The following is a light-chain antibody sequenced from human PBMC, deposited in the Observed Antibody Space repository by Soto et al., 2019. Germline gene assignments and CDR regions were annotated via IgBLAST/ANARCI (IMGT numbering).Light chain of an antibody. Sequence: IVLTQSPGTLSLSPGKRAILSCRASQTVISDYLSWYQVKPGQAPRLLIYGASSRATGIPARFSGSGSGTYFTLTTSGLEPAGFAAYYWQSYSSPWTFGQGTVVEVK. CDR2: GAS. CDR3: QSYSSPWT. J-gene: IGKJ1*01. V-gene: IGKV3-20*01. CDR1: QTVISDY.